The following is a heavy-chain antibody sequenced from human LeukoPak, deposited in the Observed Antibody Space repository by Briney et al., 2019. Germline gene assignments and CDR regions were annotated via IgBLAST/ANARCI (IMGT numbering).Heavy chain of an antibody. V-gene: IGHV4-4*07. CDR2: IYTSGST. CDR1: GGSISSYY. J-gene: IGHJ3*02. D-gene: IGHD2-21*01. Sequence: SETLSLTCTVSGGSISSYYWSWIRQPAGKGLEWIGRIYTSGSTNYNPSLKSRVTMSVDTSKNQFSLKLSSVTAADTAVYYCARDKGEYCGGDCYPNALDIWGQGTMVTVSS. CDR3: ARDKGEYCGGDCYPNALDI.